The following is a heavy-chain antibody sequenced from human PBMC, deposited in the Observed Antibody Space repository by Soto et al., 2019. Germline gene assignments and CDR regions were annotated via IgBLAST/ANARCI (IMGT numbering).Heavy chain of an antibody. J-gene: IGHJ3*02. CDR1: GGSFSGYY. CDR2: INHSGST. Sequence: SETLSLTCAVYGGSFSGYYWSWIRQPPGKGLEWIGEINHSGSTNYNPSLKSRVTISVDTSKNQFSLKLSSVTAADTAVYYCATEGAPYSSSWYWVGDFDIWGQGTTVTVSS. V-gene: IGHV4-34*01. CDR3: ATEGAPYSSSWYWVGDFDI. D-gene: IGHD6-13*01.